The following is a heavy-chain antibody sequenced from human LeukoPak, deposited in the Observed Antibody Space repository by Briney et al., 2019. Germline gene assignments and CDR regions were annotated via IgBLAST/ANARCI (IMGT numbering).Heavy chain of an antibody. CDR1: GGSISSYY. CDR2: IYYSGST. Sequence: PSETLSLTCTVSGGSISSYYWSWIRQPPGKGLEWIGYIYYSGSTNYNPSLKSRVTISVDKPKSQFSLKLTSVTAADTAIYYCARGNEYTWWQWSQGTLVTVSS. J-gene: IGHJ4*02. D-gene: IGHD2-15*01. V-gene: IGHV4-59*12. CDR3: ARGNEYTWWQ.